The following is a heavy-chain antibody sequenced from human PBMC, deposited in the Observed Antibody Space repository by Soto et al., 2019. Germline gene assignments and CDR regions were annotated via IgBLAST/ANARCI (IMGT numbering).Heavy chain of an antibody. J-gene: IGHJ4*02. Sequence: SSFKVSCNASGYTFTTYFIIWVRQAPVQGLDWMGCIIGYNGDTNYAQKFQGRVTMTTDTSTSTAYMELRSLRSDDTAVYYCARENVLSYVDTAMVDYFDYWGQGALVTVSS. CDR2: IIGYNGDT. CDR1: GYTFTTYF. CDR3: ARENVLSYVDTAMVDYFDY. V-gene: IGHV1-18*01. D-gene: IGHD5-18*01.